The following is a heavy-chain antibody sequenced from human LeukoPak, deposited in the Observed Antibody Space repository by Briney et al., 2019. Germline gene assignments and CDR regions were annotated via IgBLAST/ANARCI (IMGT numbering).Heavy chain of an antibody. CDR3: ARVGTTGLD. J-gene: IGHJ4*02. V-gene: IGHV3-74*01. D-gene: IGHD1-1*01. CDR2: INSDATTT. Sequence: EGSLRVSCAASGFTFSSYWMHWVRQAPGKGLVWVSRINSDATTTSYADSVKGRFTVSRDNAKNTLYLQMNSLRAEDTAMYYCARVGTTGLDWGQGTLVTVSS. CDR1: GFTFSSYW.